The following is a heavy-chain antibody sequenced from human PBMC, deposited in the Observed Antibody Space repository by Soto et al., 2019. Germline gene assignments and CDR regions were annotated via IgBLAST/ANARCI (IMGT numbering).Heavy chain of an antibody. CDR2: IDPSDSST. D-gene: IGHD5-18*01. CDR3: AATGYTYGYHFDH. J-gene: IGHJ4*02. V-gene: IGHV5-10-1*01. Sequence: GESLKISCKGSGYTFTSHWITWVRQMPGKGLEWMGRIDPSDSSTNYSPSFQGHVTISTDKSISTAHLQWSSLKVSDTAMYYCAATGYTYGYHFDHWGQGTQVTVSS. CDR1: GYTFTSHW.